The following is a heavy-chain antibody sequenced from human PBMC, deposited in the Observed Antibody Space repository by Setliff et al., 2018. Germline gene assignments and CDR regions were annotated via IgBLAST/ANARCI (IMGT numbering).Heavy chain of an antibody. D-gene: IGHD3-9*01. CDR3: AREVYDILTGYSYWYFDL. CDR2: VNGGNGNT. Sequence: ASVKVSCKASGYTFTSYALHWLRQAPGQRLEWMAYVNGGNGNTHYSQKFRGRVTVTRDTSASTVFMELSTLSSEDTAVYYCAREVYDILTGYSYWYFDLWGRGTLVTVSS. J-gene: IGHJ2*01. CDR1: GYTFTSYA. V-gene: IGHV1-3*01.